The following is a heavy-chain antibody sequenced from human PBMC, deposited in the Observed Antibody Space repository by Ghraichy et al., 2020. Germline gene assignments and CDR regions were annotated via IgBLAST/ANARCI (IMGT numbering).Heavy chain of an antibody. D-gene: IGHD3-3*01. J-gene: IGHJ4*02. CDR1: GFTVSSNY. V-gene: IGHV3-53*01. CDR2: IYRGSNT. CDR3: ARGSAKYYFDY. Sequence: GGSLRLSCAASGFTVSSNYMIWVRQAPGKGLEWVSVIYRGSNTYYADSVKGRFIISRDNSKNTLYLQMSSLRVEDTAVYYCARGSAKYYFDYWGQGTLVTVSS.